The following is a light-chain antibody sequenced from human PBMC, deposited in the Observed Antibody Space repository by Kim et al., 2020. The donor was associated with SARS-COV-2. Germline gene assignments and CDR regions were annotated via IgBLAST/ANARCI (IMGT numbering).Light chain of an antibody. Sequence: SVSPGERATRSCRASQSVRSKLAWSQQKPGQAPRLLIYDASTRATVIPARFSGSGSGTEFTLTISSLQSEDFAVYYCHQYNNGWTFGQGTKVEIK. CDR2: DAS. J-gene: IGKJ1*01. V-gene: IGKV3D-15*01. CDR1: QSVRSK. CDR3: HQYNNGWT.